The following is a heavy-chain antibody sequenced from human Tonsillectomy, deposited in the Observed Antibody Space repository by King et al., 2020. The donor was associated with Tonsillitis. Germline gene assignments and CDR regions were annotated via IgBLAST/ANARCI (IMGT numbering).Heavy chain of an antibody. CDR1: GGTFSSYA. CDR3: VSGGGTAYYYYYYGMDV. Sequence: QLVQSGAEVKKPGSSVKVSCKASGGTFSSYAISWVRQAPGQGLEWMGGIIPIFGTANYAQKFQGRVTITADESTSTAYMELSSLRSEDTAVYYCVSGGGTAYYYYYYGMDVWGQGTTVTVSS. D-gene: IGHD2-21*02. V-gene: IGHV1-69*12. J-gene: IGHJ6*02. CDR2: IIPIFGTA.